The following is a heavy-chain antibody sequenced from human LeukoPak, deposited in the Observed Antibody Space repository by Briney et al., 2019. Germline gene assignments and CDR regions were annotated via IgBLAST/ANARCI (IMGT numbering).Heavy chain of an antibody. V-gene: IGHV3-30*02. Sequence: GESLKISCTASGFTFSSYGIHWVRQAPGKGLEWVAFIQSDAGNKHYADSVKGRFTISRDNSKNTLYLQMNSLRPEDTAVYYCTKGISAEDYRFFFWGQGALVTVSS. CDR1: GFTFSSYG. CDR2: IQSDAGNK. D-gene: IGHD3-16*02. CDR3: TKGISAEDYRFFF. J-gene: IGHJ4*02.